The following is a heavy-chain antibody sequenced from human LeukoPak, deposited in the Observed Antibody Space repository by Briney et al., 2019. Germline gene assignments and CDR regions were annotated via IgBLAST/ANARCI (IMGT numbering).Heavy chain of an antibody. CDR2: IRSKPYGGIT. Sequence: PGGSLRLSCTGSGFTFGDYAMSWVRQAPGKGLEWVGFIRSKPYGGITEYAASVKGRFTISRDESKSIAYLQMNSLKSEDTAVYYCTKEYCNGGSCYFVFDYWGQGTLVTVSS. CDR3: TKEYCNGGSCYFVFDY. V-gene: IGHV3-49*04. J-gene: IGHJ4*02. CDR1: GFTFGDYA. D-gene: IGHD2-15*01.